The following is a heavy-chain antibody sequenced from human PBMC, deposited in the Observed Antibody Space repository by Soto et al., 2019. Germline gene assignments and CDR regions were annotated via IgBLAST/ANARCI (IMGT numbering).Heavy chain of an antibody. CDR3: ARDSWSLLPAY. V-gene: IGHV3-30-3*01. J-gene: IGHJ4*02. D-gene: IGHD3-10*01. CDR1: GFTFSSYA. CDR2: ISYDGSNK. Sequence: PGGSLRLSCAASGFTFSSYAMHWVRQAPGKGLEWVAVISYDGSNKYYADSVKGRFTISRDNSKNTLYLQMNSLRAEDTAVYYCARDSWSLLPAYWGQGTLVTAPQ.